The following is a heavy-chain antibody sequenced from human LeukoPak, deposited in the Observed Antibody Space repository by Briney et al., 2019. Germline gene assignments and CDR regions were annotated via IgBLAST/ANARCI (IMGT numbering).Heavy chain of an antibody. D-gene: IGHD3-22*01. CDR2: ISTSSSYI. CDR1: GFTFNTYI. CDR3: ARADSSGYYLVGGFDI. V-gene: IGHV3-21*01. J-gene: IGHJ3*02. Sequence: GGSLRLSCAASGFTFNTYIMNWVRQAPGKGLEWASSISTSSSYIYYADSVKGRFTISRDNAKNSLFLQMDSLRADDTAVYYCARADSSGYYLVGGFDIWGQGTIVTVSS.